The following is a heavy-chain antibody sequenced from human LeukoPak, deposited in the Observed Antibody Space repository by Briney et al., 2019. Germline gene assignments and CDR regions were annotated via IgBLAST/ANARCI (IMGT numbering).Heavy chain of an antibody. J-gene: IGHJ4*02. V-gene: IGHV3-30*04. CDR2: ISYDGSNK. CDR1: GFTFSSYA. Sequence: GGSLRLSCAASGFTFSSYAMHWVRQAPGKGLEWVAVISYDGSNKYYADSVKGRFTISGDNSKNTLYLQMNSLRAEDTAVYYCARAPFRDSGYYSNWGQGTLVTVSS. D-gene: IGHD3-22*01. CDR3: ARAPFRDSGYYSN.